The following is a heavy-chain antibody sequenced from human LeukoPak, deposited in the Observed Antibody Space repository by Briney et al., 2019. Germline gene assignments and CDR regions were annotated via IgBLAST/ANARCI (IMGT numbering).Heavy chain of an antibody. V-gene: IGHV3-30-3*01. D-gene: IGHD5-12*01. CDR2: ISYDGSKK. J-gene: IGHJ6*02. Sequence: PGGSLRLSCAASGFTFSSYAIHWVRQAPGKGLEWVAVISYDGSKKYYADAVKGRFTISRDNSKNTLYLQMNSLRAEDTAVYYCARERAATSGMDVWGQGTTVTVSS. CDR3: ARERAATSGMDV. CDR1: GFTFSSYA.